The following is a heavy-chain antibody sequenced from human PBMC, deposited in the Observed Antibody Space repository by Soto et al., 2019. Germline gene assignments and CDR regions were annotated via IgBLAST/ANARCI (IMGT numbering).Heavy chain of an antibody. D-gene: IGHD3-3*01. Sequence: HPGGSLRLSCAASGFTFSSYEMNWVRQAPGKGLEWVSYIGSGGTTIYYADSVKGRFTISRDNAKNSLDLQMNSLRADDTAIYYCARALDFWSGYLSDWGQGTLVTVSS. J-gene: IGHJ4*02. CDR1: GFTFSSYE. V-gene: IGHV3-48*03. CDR2: IGSGGTTI. CDR3: ARALDFWSGYLSD.